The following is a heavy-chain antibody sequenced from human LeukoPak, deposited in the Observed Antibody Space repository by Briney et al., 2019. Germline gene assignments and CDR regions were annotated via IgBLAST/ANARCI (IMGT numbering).Heavy chain of an antibody. Sequence: ASVKVSCKASGYTFTGYYMHWVRQAPGQGPEWMGWINPNSGGTNYAQKFQGRVTMTRDTSISTAYMELSRLRSDDTAVYYCARGGVYSSGSPYFDYWGQGTLVTVSS. CDR1: GYTFTGYY. J-gene: IGHJ4*02. CDR3: ARGGVYSSGSPYFDY. CDR2: INPNSGGT. V-gene: IGHV1-2*02. D-gene: IGHD6-19*01.